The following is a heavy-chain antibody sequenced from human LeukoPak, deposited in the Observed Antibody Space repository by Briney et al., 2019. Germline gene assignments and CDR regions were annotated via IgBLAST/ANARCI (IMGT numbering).Heavy chain of an antibody. CDR1: GYTFTGYY. V-gene: IGHV1-2*02. CDR3: ARGGYSGYDNRYYYYGMDV. J-gene: IGHJ6*02. Sequence: ASVKVSCKASGYTFTGYYMHWVRQAPGQGLEWMGWINSNSGGTNYAQKFQGRVTMTRDTSISTAYMELSRLRSDDTAVYYCARGGYSGYDNRYYYYGMDVWGQGTTVTVSS. D-gene: IGHD5-12*01. CDR2: INSNSGGT.